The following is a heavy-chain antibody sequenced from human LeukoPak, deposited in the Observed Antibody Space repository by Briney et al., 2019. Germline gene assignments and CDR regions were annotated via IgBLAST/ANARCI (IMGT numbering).Heavy chain of an antibody. CDR3: ARDNRDSESYFSDY. J-gene: IGHJ4*02. V-gene: IGHV3-23*01. CDR1: GFTFSSYS. D-gene: IGHD1-26*01. Sequence: PGGSLRLSCAASGFTFSSYSMSWVRQAPGKGLVWVSTISITGGTTYYADSVKGRFIISRDNSKNTLYLQMNSLRAEDTAVYYCARDNRDSESYFSDYWGQGTLVTVSS. CDR2: ISITGGTT.